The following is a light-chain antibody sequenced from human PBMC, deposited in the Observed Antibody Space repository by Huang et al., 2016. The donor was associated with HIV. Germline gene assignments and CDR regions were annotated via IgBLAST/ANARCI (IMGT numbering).Light chain of an antibody. Sequence: EILLTQSPATLSLSPGERATLSCKASQKINTYLAWYQQKPGQAPRLLIYDASTRAPDTPARFRGSGSGTDFTLTITNLEPEEFAVYVCQQRSNWPPFTFGPGTKVDRK. CDR2: DAS. V-gene: IGKV3-11*01. J-gene: IGKJ3*01. CDR3: QQRSNWPPFT. CDR1: QKINTY.